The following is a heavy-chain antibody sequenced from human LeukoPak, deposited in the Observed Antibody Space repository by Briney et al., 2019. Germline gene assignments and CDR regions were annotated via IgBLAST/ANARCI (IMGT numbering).Heavy chain of an antibody. CDR3: ASPGPTGYYYFYMDV. J-gene: IGHJ6*03. Sequence: PGGSLRLSCAASGFTFSDYYMSWIRQAPGKGLEWVSYISSSGSTIYYADSVKGRFTISRDNAKNSLSLQMNSLRAEDTAVYYCASPGPTGYYYFYMDVWGKGTTVTVSS. CDR2: ISSSGSTI. V-gene: IGHV3-11*04. D-gene: IGHD4-17*01. CDR1: GFTFSDYY.